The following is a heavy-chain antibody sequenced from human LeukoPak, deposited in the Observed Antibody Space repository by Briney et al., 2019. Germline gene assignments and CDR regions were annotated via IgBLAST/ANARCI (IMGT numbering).Heavy chain of an antibody. CDR1: GGSISSYY. J-gene: IGHJ4*02. CDR3: ARHRGSSWSSFDY. CDR2: IYYSGST. V-gene: IGHV4-59*08. Sequence: SETLSLTCTVPGGSISSYYWSWIRQPPGKGLEWIGYIYYSGSTNYNPSLKSRVTISVDTSKNQFSLKLSSVTAADTAVYYCARHRGSSWSSFDYWGQGTLVTVSS. D-gene: IGHD6-13*01.